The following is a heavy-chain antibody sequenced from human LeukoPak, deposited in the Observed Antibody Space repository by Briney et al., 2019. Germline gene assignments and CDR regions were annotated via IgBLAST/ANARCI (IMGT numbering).Heavy chain of an antibody. J-gene: IGHJ4*02. CDR2: IWYDGSNK. CDR3: ARGVAMAGTATDY. CDR1: GFTFSSYG. V-gene: IGHV3-33*01. Sequence: GRSLRLSCAASGFTFSSYGMHWARQAPGKGLEWVAVIWYDGSNKYYADSVKGRFTISRDNSKNTLYLQMNSLRAEDTAVYYCARGVAMAGTATDYWGQGTLVTVSS. D-gene: IGHD6-19*01.